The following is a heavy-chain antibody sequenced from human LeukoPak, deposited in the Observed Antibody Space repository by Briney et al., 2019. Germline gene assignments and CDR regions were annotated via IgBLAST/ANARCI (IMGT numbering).Heavy chain of an antibody. J-gene: IGHJ3*01. CDR1: GFTISNNY. CDR2: IYSGGNT. D-gene: IGHD2-15*01. CDR3: ARFPWAHCSEC. V-gene: IGHV3-53*01. Sequence: GGSLRLSCAASGFTISNNYMSWVCQAPGKGLEWVSVIYSGGNTYYTDSVKGRFAISRDNSKNTVFLQMNSLRAEDTAVYYCARFPWAHCSECWGQGTMVTVSS.